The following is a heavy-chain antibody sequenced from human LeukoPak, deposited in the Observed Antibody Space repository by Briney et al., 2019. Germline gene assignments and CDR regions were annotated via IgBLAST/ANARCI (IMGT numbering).Heavy chain of an antibody. CDR1: GGSISSSTYY. J-gene: IGHJ4*02. CDR3: ATMATVTTANDY. CDR2: IYYSGST. Sequence: SETLSLTCTVSGGSISSSTYYWGWIRQPPGKGLEWMGSIYYSGSTYYNPSLKSRVTISVDTSKNQFSLKLSSVTAADPDVYYCATMATVTTANDYWGQGTPVTVSS. V-gene: IGHV4-39*07. D-gene: IGHD4-17*01.